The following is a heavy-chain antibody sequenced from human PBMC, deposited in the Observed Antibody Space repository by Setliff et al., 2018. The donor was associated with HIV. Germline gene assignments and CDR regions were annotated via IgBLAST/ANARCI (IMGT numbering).Heavy chain of an antibody. CDR3: ARVFYSRGSGYYKGLDY. D-gene: IGHD3-3*01. Sequence: ASVKVSCKASGYTFTNYYINWVRQAPGQGLEWMGIINPSGGTTSYAQRLQGRVTMTRDTSTSTVYMELSSLRSEDTALYYCARVFYSRGSGYYKGLDYWGQGTLVTVSS. CDR2: INPSGGTT. V-gene: IGHV1-46*04. J-gene: IGHJ4*02. CDR1: GYTFTNYY.